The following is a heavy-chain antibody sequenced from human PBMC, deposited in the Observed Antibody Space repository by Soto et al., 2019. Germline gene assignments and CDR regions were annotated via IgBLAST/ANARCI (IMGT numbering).Heavy chain of an antibody. CDR3: ARDPGGDGYNQGDY. J-gene: IGHJ4*02. CDR1: GGTFSSYA. V-gene: IGHV1-69*12. Sequence: QVQLVQSGAEVKKPGSSVKVSCKASGGTFSSYAISWVRQAPGQGLEWMGGIIPIFGTANYAQKFQGRVTTTADEATSTAYMELSSLRSEETAVYYCARDPGGDGYNQGDYWGQGTLVTVSS. CDR2: IIPIFGTA. D-gene: IGHD5-12*01.